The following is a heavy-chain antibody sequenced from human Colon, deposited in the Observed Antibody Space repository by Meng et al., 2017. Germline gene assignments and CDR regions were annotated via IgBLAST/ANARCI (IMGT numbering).Heavy chain of an antibody. CDR1: GFMFSAYA. Sequence: GESLKISCAASGFMFSAYAMTWVRQAPGKGLEWVSSISYGGDATYYADSVKGRFTISRDNSKNTVYLQMHSLRADDTAVYYCAKDREVATITYYGLDVWGEGNMVTVSS. V-gene: IGHV3-23*01. CDR2: ISYGGDAT. CDR3: AKDREVATITYYGLDV. D-gene: IGHD5-12*01. J-gene: IGHJ6*04.